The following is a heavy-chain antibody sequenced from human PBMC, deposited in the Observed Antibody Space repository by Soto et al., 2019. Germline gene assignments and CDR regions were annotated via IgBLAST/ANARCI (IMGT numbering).Heavy chain of an antibody. J-gene: IGHJ6*02. D-gene: IGHD6-13*01. Sequence: SQTLSLTCAISGDSVSSNSAAWNWIRQSPSRGLEWLGRAYYRSKWYNDYAVSVKSRITINPDTSKNQFSLQLNSVTPEDTAVYYCARDRSSWTGSYYYGMDVWGQGTTVTVSS. CDR2: AYYRSKWYN. CDR3: ARDRSSWTGSYYYGMDV. V-gene: IGHV6-1*01. CDR1: GDSVSSNSAA.